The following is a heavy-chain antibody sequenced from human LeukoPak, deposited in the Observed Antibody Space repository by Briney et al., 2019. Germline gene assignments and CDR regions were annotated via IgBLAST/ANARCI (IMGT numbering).Heavy chain of an antibody. J-gene: IGHJ6*02. D-gene: IGHD1-1*01. Sequence: PGGSLRLSCAASGFTFSSYEVNWVRQAPGKGLEWVAVISYDGSNKYYADSVKGRFTISRDNSKNTLYLQMNSLRGEDTAVYFCAKASVHVYYGMDVWGQGTTVTVSS. V-gene: IGHV3-30*18. CDR2: ISYDGSNK. CDR1: GFTFSSYE. CDR3: AKASVHVYYGMDV.